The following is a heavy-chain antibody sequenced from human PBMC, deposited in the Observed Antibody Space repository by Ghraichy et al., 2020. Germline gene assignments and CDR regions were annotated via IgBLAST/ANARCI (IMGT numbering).Heavy chain of an antibody. CDR1: GGSISTYF. D-gene: IGHD3-9*01. CDR3: ARATGPYWYFDL. CDR2: FYTSEST. J-gene: IGHJ2*01. Sequence: SETLSLTCTVSGGSISTYFWSWIRQPAGKGLEWIGRFYTSESTNHNPSLKSRVTMSVDTSKNQFSLKLSSVTAADTAVYYCARATGPYWYFDLWGRGTLVTVSS. V-gene: IGHV4-4*07.